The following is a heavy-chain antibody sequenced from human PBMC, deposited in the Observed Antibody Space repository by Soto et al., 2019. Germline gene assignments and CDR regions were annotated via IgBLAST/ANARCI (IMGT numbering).Heavy chain of an antibody. CDR1: GFTFSSYS. V-gene: IGHV3-21*01. CDR3: ARGYSGYETLHYYYYMDV. J-gene: IGHJ6*03. D-gene: IGHD5-12*01. CDR2: ISSSSSYI. Sequence: GGSLIVSCAASGFTFSSYSRNWVRQAPGKGLEWVSSISSSSSYIYYADSVKGRFTISRDNAKNSLYLQMNSLRAEDTAVYYCARGYSGYETLHYYYYMDVWGKGTTVTVSS.